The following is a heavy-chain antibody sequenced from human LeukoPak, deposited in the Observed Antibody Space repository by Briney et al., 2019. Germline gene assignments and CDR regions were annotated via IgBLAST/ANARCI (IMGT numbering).Heavy chain of an antibody. Sequence: SETLSLTCTVPGGSISSDYWSWIRQPPGKGLEWIGYVSFSGSTNYNPSLKSRVSMSVDTSKNQFSLKLSSVTAADTAVYYCARSPMYYYDSSGYPDAFDIWGQGTMVTVSS. D-gene: IGHD3-22*01. J-gene: IGHJ3*02. CDR3: ARSPMYYYDSSGYPDAFDI. V-gene: IGHV4-59*12. CDR1: GGSISSDY. CDR2: VSFSGST.